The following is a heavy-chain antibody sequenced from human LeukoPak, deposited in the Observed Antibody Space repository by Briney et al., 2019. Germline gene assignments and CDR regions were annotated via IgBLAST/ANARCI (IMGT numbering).Heavy chain of an antibody. CDR2: ISAYNGNT. CDR1: GYTFTRYG. CDR3: ARVHRGDYAKNCDY. D-gene: IGHD4-17*01. V-gene: IGHV1-18*01. J-gene: IGHJ4*02. Sequence: ASVKVSCKASGYTFTRYGISWVRQAPGQGLEWMGWISAYNGNTNYAQKFQGRVTMTTDTSTSTAYMELRSLRSDDTAVYYCARVHRGDYAKNCDYWGQGTLVTVSS.